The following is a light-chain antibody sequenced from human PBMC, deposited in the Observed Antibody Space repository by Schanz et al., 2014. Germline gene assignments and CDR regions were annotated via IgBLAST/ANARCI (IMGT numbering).Light chain of an antibody. V-gene: IGKV3-15*01. CDR3: LQYNSYPWT. CDR2: GAS. CDR1: QSVVHT. J-gene: IGKJ1*01. Sequence: DILMTQSPATLSLSPGERATLSCRASQSVVHTLAWYQQKPGQAPRLLIYGASTRATGIPARFSGSGSGTEFTLIISSLQSEDFATYYCLQYNSYPWTFGQGTKVEIK.